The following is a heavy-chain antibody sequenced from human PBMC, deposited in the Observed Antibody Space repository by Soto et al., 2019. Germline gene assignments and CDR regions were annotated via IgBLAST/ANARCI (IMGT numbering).Heavy chain of an antibody. CDR2: IYPGDSNT. Sequence: SLNIHLQGSRYSFPSYLIDLVRQRPGKGLEWMGIIYPGDSNTRYSPSFQGQITISADKSISTEDLQWSSLKASDTAMYYCARVTTVADDWGQGTLVTVSP. CDR1: RYSFPSYL. D-gene: IGHD3-22*01. J-gene: IGHJ4*02. CDR3: ARVTTVADD. V-gene: IGHV5-51*01.